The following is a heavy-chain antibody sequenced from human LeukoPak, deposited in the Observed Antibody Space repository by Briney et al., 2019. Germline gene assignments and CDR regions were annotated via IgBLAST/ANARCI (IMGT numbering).Heavy chain of an antibody. Sequence: GGSLRLSCAASRFTFSSYGMHWVRQAPGKGLEWVAVISYDGSNKYYADSVKGRFTVSRDNSKNTPYLQMNSLRAEDTAVYYCAKEGRDGFNYDYWGQGTLVTVSS. V-gene: IGHV3-30*18. CDR1: RFTFSSYG. D-gene: IGHD5-24*01. CDR2: ISYDGSNK. CDR3: AKEGRDGFNYDY. J-gene: IGHJ4*02.